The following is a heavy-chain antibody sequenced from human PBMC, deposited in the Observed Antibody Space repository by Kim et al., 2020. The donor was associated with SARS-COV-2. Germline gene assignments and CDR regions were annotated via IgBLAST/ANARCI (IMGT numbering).Heavy chain of an antibody. CDR1: GFTFSSYW. V-gene: IGHV3-74*01. CDR3: ARGEMATINWYFDL. J-gene: IGHJ2*01. Sequence: GGSLRLSCAASGFTFSSYWMHWVRQAPGKGLVWVSRINSDGSSTSYADSVKGRFTISRDNAKNTLYLQMNSLRAEDTAVYYCARGEMATINWYFDLWGRGTLVTVSS. CDR2: INSDGSST. D-gene: IGHD5-12*01.